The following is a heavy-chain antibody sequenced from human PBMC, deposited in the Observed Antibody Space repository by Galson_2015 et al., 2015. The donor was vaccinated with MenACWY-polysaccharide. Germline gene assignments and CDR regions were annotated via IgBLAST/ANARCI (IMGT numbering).Heavy chain of an antibody. CDR1: GFTFSSYA. D-gene: IGHD2-2*01. Sequence: SLRLPCAASGFTFSSYAIHWVRQAPGKGLEWVAVISYDASNKYYRDSVKGRFTLSRDNSKNTVFLEMNSLRAEDTGVYYCARDYCSRTSCSGMDVWGQGTTVTVSS. CDR2: ISYDASNK. J-gene: IGHJ6*02. V-gene: IGHV3-30-3*01. CDR3: ARDYCSRTSCSGMDV.